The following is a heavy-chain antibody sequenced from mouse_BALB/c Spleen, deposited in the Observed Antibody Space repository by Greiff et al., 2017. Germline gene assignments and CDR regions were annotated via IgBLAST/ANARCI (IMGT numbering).Heavy chain of an antibody. CDR1: GYTFTDYN. J-gene: IGHJ2*01. V-gene: IGHV1S29*02. Sequence: EVQLQQSGPELVKPGASVKISCKASGYTFTDYNMHWVKQSHGKSLEWIGYIYPYNGGTGYNQKFKSKATLTVDNSSSTAYMELRSLTSEDSAVYYCAREYYGSRGYFDYWGQGTTLTVSS. CDR3: AREYYGSRGYFDY. D-gene: IGHD1-1*01. CDR2: IYPYNGGT.